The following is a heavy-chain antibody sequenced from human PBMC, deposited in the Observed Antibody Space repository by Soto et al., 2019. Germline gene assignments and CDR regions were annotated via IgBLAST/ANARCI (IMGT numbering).Heavy chain of an antibody. D-gene: IGHD2-15*01. V-gene: IGHV1-18*01. J-gene: IGHJ4*02. CDR3: ARYRSGGSCHNGVADN. CDR2: INTYNGAT. CDR1: GYSLTTYG. Sequence: QVQLVQSGGEVKKPGASVKVSCKASGYSLTTYGVTWVRQAPGQGLEWMGWINTYNGATKYAQRLQDRLTLTRDRSTNTAYMERRSLTSDDTAVYYCARYRSGGSCHNGVADNWGQGTLVNVSS.